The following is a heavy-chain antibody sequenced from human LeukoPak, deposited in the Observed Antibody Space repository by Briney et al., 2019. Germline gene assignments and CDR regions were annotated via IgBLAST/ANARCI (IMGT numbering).Heavy chain of an antibody. Sequence: PGESLKISWKAFGYTFTNYWIGWVRQMPGKGLDWMGIIYPGDSDIRYSPSFQGQVTISADKSISTAYLQWNSLRASDTAMYYCARRGTGFGDTWGQGTLVTVSS. CDR1: GYTFTNYW. V-gene: IGHV5-51*01. D-gene: IGHD3-10*01. J-gene: IGHJ4*02. CDR3: ARRGTGFGDT. CDR2: IYPGDSDI.